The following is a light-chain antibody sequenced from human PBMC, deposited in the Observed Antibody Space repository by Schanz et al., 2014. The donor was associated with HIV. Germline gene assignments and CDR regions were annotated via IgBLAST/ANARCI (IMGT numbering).Light chain of an antibody. CDR2: GAS. Sequence: ENVLTQSPGTLSLSPGERATLSCRASQRVGSNNLAWYQQQPGQAPRLLIYGASRRASGTPDRISGSGSGTEFILTISRLEPEDFAVYYCQQYDLTPPSFGGGTKVEIK. V-gene: IGKV3-20*01. CDR3: QQYDLTPPS. CDR1: QRVGSNN. J-gene: IGKJ4*01.